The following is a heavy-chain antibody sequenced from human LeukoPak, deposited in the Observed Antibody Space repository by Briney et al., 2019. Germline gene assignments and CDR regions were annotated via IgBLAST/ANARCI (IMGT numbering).Heavy chain of an antibody. J-gene: IGHJ4*02. Sequence: SQTLSLTCTVSGGSISSGGYYWSWIRQHPGKGLEWIGYIYYSGSTYYIPSLKSRVTISVDTSKNQFSLKLSSVTAADTAVYYCARAGGIPASFDYWGQGTLVTVSS. CDR2: IYYSGST. D-gene: IGHD6-25*01. V-gene: IGHV4-31*03. CDR3: ARAGGIPASFDY. CDR1: GGSISSGGYY.